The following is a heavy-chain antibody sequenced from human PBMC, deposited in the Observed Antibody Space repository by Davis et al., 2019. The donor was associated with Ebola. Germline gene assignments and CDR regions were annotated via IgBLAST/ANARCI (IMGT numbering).Heavy chain of an antibody. J-gene: IGHJ4*02. D-gene: IGHD6-19*01. CDR3: AKDIAVAGTGPMDS. CDR2: ISGSGAST. Sequence: GSLRLSCAASGFIFSNYAMSWVRQAPGKGLEWVSCISGSGASTYYADSVKGRFTVSRDNSKNTVFLQLNGLRVEDTAVYYCAKDIAVAGTGPMDSWGQGTLVTVSS. V-gene: IGHV3-23*01. CDR1: GFIFSNYA.